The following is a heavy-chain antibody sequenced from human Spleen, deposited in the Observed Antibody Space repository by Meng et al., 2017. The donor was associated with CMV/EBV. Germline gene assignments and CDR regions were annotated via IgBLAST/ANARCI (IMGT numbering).Heavy chain of an antibody. CDR3: ARDVVGATPGY. CDR2: ISADNGHT. Sequence: CKASGYTFTNYGINRGRQAPGQGPGWMGWISADNGHTNYAQKFQGRVTMITDTTTTTAYMELRSLRSDDTAVYYCARDVVGATPGYWGQGTLVTVSS. D-gene: IGHD1-26*01. V-gene: IGHV1-18*01. CDR1: GYTFTNYG. J-gene: IGHJ4*02.